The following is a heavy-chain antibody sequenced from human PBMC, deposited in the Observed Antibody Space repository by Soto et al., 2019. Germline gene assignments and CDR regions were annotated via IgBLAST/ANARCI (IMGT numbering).Heavy chain of an antibody. D-gene: IGHD5-12*01. J-gene: IGHJ3*02. CDR1: GFPVSSNY. CDR3: ASGLRFSAFDI. Sequence: GGSLRLSCAASGFPVSSNYMSWVRQAPGKGLEWVSVIYSGGSTYYADSVKGRFTISRHNSKNTLYLQMNSLRAEDTAVYYCASGLRFSAFDIWGQGTMVTVSS. CDR2: IYSGGST. V-gene: IGHV3-53*04.